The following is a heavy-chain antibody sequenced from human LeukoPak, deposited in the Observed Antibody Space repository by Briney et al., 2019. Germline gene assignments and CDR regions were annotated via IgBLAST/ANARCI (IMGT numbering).Heavy chain of an antibody. CDR3: AGGFPELLFDY. Sequence: SETLSLTSTVSGGSISSYYWSWIRQPPGKGLEWIGYIYYSGSTNYNPSLKSRVTISIDTSKNQFSLKLSSVTAADTAVYYCAGGFPELLFDYWGQGTLVTVSS. J-gene: IGHJ4*02. V-gene: IGHV4-59*01. CDR2: IYYSGST. CDR1: GGSISSYY. D-gene: IGHD1-26*01.